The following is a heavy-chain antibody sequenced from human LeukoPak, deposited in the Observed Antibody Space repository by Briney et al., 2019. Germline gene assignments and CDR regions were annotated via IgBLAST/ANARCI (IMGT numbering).Heavy chain of an antibody. V-gene: IGHV3-23*01. CDR2: IIGSSGTT. Sequence: GGSLTLSCVASGFSFNNYAMNWVRHAPGKGLEWVSLIIGSSGTTFYADSVKGRFTISRDKSKSTLYLQMNSLRAEDTAVYYCAKGAYDCIEIAYFDYWGQGSLVTVSS. J-gene: IGHJ4*02. CDR3: AKGAYDCIEIAYFDY. D-gene: IGHD5-12*01. CDR1: GFSFNNYA.